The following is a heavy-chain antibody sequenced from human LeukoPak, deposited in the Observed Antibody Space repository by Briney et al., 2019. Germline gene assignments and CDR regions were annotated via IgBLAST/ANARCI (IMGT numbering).Heavy chain of an antibody. J-gene: IGHJ5*02. CDR3: ARDRGSSSWYSPQWFDP. D-gene: IGHD6-13*01. V-gene: IGHV3-33*01. Sequence: GGSLRLSCAASGFSFSSYGMHWVREAPGKGLWRGAVIWYEGSNKYYADSVKGRFTISRDHSKNTLYLQMNSLRAEDTAVYYCARDRGSSSWYSPQWFDPWGQGTLVTVSS. CDR1: GFSFSSYG. CDR2: IWYEGSNK.